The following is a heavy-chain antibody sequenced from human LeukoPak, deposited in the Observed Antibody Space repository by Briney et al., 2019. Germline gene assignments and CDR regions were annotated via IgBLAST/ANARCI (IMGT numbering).Heavy chain of an antibody. V-gene: IGHV1-2*02. CDR2: SNPNSGGT. CDR1: GYPFTGYY. D-gene: IGHD3-22*01. Sequence: ASAKLSCKASGYPFTGYYMHWVRQAPGQRLERMGWSNPNSGGTNFAQNFQGRVTMTRDTSINTAYMELSRLRSDDTAVYYCARDRGDGGYYDSSGYYSTPNFEYWGQGTMVTVSS. CDR3: ARDRGDGGYYDSSGYYSTPNFEY. J-gene: IGHJ3*01.